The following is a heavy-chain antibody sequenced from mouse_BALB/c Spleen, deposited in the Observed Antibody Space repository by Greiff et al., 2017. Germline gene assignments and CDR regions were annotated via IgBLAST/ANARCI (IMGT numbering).Heavy chain of an antibody. J-gene: IGHJ3*01. V-gene: IGHV5-9-4*01. Sequence: EVQLVESGGGLVKPGGSLKLSCAASGFTFSSYAMSWVRQSPEKRLEWVAEISSGGSYTYYPDTVTGRFTISRDNAKNTLYLEMSSLRSEDTAMYYCARDSSGSAWFAYWGQGTLVTVSA. D-gene: IGHD3-1*01. CDR2: ISSGGSYT. CDR1: GFTFSSYA. CDR3: ARDSSGSAWFAY.